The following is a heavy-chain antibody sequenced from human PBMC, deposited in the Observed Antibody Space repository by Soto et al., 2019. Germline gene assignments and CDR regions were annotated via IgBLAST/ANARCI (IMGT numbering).Heavy chain of an antibody. D-gene: IGHD3-3*01. Sequence: PGGSLRLSCAASGFTFSTYAMTWVRQAPGKGLEWVSTVSDSGGTTFYADSVKGRFTISRDNSKNTLYVHLNSLKADDTAVYYCAKALSTTWRGLIDYWGQGSLVTVSS. CDR1: GFTFSTYA. CDR3: AKALSTTWRGLIDY. CDR2: VSDSGGTT. V-gene: IGHV3-23*01. J-gene: IGHJ4*02.